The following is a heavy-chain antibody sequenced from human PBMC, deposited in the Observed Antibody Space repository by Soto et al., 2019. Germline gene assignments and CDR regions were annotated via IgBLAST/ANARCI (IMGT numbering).Heavy chain of an antibody. CDR1: GGTFSSYA. V-gene: IGHV1-69*13. D-gene: IGHD5-18*01. CDR2: IIPIFGTA. Sequence: GASVKVSCKASGGTFSSYAISWVRQAPGQGLEWMGGIIPIFGTANYAQKFQGRVTITADESTSTAYMELSSLRSEDTAVYYCARGGYSYRDNSDYWGQGTLVTVSS. CDR3: ARGGYSYRDNSDY. J-gene: IGHJ4*02.